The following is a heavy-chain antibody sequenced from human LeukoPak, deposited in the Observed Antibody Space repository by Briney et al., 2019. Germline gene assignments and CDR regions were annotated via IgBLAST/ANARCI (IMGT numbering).Heavy chain of an antibody. Sequence: GGSLRLSCAASGFTVSTNYMTWVRQAPGKGLEWVSAISGSGGSTYYADSVKGRFTISRDNSKNTLYLQMNSLRAEDTAVYYCARDDQSSSRDAEYFQHWGQGTLVTVSS. CDR1: GFTVSTNY. CDR2: ISGSGGST. D-gene: IGHD6-6*01. J-gene: IGHJ1*01. CDR3: ARDDQSSSRDAEYFQH. V-gene: IGHV3-53*05.